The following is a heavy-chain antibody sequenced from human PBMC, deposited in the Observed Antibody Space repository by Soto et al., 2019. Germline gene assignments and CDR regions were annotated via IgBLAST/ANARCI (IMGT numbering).Heavy chain of an antibody. D-gene: IGHD1-1*01. V-gene: IGHV3-30-3*01. CDR3: ARDSSRLVRSLRGRERWYYFDY. Sequence: AGGSLRLSCEASGFTFSRYPLHWVRQAPGKGLEWVAVISYDGSEKYPADSVKGRISISRDNSKNTLFMQMNSLRVEDAAVYYCARDSSRLVRSLRGRERWYYFDYWGQGTLVTVSS. CDR1: GFTFSRYP. CDR2: ISYDGSEK. J-gene: IGHJ4*02.